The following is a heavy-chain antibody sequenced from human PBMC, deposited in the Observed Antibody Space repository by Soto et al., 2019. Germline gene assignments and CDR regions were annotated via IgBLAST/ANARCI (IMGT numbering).Heavy chain of an antibody. D-gene: IGHD3-10*01. CDR1: GGSISSSSYY. CDR2: IYYSGST. Sequence: SETLSLTCTVSGGSISSSSYYWGWIRQPPGKGLEWIGSIYYSGSTYYNPSLKSRVTISVDTSKNQFSLKLSSVTAADTAVYYCASGMYYYGSGRSGGITDYWGQGTLVTVSS. V-gene: IGHV4-39*01. CDR3: ASGMYYYGSGRSGGITDY. J-gene: IGHJ4*02.